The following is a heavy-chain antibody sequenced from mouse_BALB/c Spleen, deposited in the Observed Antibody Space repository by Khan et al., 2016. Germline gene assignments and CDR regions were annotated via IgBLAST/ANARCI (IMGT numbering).Heavy chain of an antibody. J-gene: IGHJ2*01. CDR1: GYTFSTYW. CDR2: ILPGSGST. Sequence: QVQLQQSGAELMKPGASVKISCKASGYTFSTYWIEWVKQRPGHGLEWIGEILPGSGSTHYNEKFKGKATFTEDTSSNTAYMQLSSLTSEDSAVYYCTRSIEEHVEYWGQGTTLTV. V-gene: IGHV1-9*01. CDR3: TRSIEEHVEY.